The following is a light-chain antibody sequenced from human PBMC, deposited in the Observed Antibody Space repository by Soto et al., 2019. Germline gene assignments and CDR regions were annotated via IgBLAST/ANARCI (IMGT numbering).Light chain of an antibody. CDR1: QSVSSN. J-gene: IGKJ1*01. CDR3: HQYNNLPPGP. CDR2: GAS. V-gene: IGKV3-15*01. Sequence: EIVMTQSPATLSVSPGERATLSCRASQSVSSNLAWYQQKPGQAPRLLIYGASTRATGIPARFSGSGSGTEFTLTISSLQSEDFAVYYCHQYNNLPPGPFGPGTKVEIK.